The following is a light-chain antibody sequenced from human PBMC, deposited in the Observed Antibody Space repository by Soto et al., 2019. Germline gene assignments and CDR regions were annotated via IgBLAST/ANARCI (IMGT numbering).Light chain of an antibody. Sequence: QSVLTQPPSASGSPGQSVTISCTGSSSDVGGYNYVSWYQQYPGKAPKLMIYEVSKRPSGVPDRFSGSKSGNTASLTVSGLQAEDEADYYCCSHSASYTFVFGTGTKVTVL. CDR3: CSHSASYTFV. CDR1: SSDVGGYNY. J-gene: IGLJ1*01. V-gene: IGLV2-8*01. CDR2: EVS.